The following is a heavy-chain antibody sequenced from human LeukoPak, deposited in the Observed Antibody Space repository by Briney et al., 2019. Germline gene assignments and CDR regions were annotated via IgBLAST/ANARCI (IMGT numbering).Heavy chain of an antibody. CDR1: GFTFSNYA. CDR3: ARDRGYSGYGGLDY. J-gene: IGHJ4*02. D-gene: IGHD5-12*01. Sequence: PGGSLRLSCAASGFTFSNYAMHWVRQAPGKGLEWVAVISYDGSNKYDADSVKGRFTISRDNSKNTLYLQMNSLRAEDTAVYYCARDRGYSGYGGLDYWGQGTLVTVSS. CDR2: ISYDGSNK. V-gene: IGHV3-30-3*01.